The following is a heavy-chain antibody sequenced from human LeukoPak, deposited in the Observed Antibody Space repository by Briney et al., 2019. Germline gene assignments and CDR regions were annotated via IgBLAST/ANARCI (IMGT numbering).Heavy chain of an antibody. CDR3: AREGSSGSYNY. Sequence: SETLSLTRTVSGGAISGYYWSWIRQPPGKGLEWTGYIYHSGSSNYNPSLKSRVTISVDTSKNQFSLKLTSVTAADTAVYYCAREGSSGSYNYWGQGALVTVSS. J-gene: IGHJ4*02. D-gene: IGHD1-26*01. CDR1: GGAISGYY. CDR2: IYHSGSS. V-gene: IGHV4-59*01.